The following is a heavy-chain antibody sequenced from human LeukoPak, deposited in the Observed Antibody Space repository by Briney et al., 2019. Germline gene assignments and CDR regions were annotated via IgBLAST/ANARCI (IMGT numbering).Heavy chain of an antibody. J-gene: IGHJ4*02. CDR3: ARWPYGSGSYYDYYFDY. Sequence: ASVKVSCKASGYTFTGYYMHWVRQAPGQGLEWMGWINPNSGGTNYAQKFQGRVTMTRDTSISTAYMELSRLRSVDTAVYYCARWPYGSGSYYDYYFDYWGQGTLVTVSS. D-gene: IGHD3-10*01. CDR1: GYTFTGYY. CDR2: INPNSGGT. V-gene: IGHV1-2*02.